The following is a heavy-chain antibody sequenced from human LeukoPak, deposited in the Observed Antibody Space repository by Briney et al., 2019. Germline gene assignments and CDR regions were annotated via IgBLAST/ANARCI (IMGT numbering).Heavy chain of an antibody. V-gene: IGHV4-39*01. D-gene: IGHD1-1*01. Sequence: PSETLSLTCTVSGGSTTINGYYWAWIRQPPGKGLEWIGSIYYNGNTYYNPSLKSRVTISADTSTNHLSLKLTSVTAADTAVYYCGRHVQAPSFDPWGQGTLVTASS. J-gene: IGHJ5*02. CDR3: GRHVQAPSFDP. CDR1: GGSTTINGYY. CDR2: IYYNGNT.